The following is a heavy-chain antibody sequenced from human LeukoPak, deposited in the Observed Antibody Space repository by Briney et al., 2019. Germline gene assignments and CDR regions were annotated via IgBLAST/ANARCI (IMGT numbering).Heavy chain of an antibody. V-gene: IGHV1-18*01. J-gene: IGHJ4*02. CDR2: ISAYNGNT. CDR3: AREVSSGYASTLNLFDY. CDR1: GYTLTELS. Sequence: ASVKVSCKVSGYTLTELSMHWVRQAPGQGLEWMGWISAYNGNTNYAQKLQGRVTMTTDTSTSTAYMELRSLRSDDTAAYYCAREVSSGYASTLNLFDYWGQGTLVTVSS. D-gene: IGHD5-12*01.